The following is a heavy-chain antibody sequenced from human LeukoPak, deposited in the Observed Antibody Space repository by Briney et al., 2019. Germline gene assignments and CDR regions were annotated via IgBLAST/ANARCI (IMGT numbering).Heavy chain of an antibody. J-gene: IGHJ6*02. CDR2: IYYSGST. Sequence: SETLSLTCTVSGGSIRSYYWSWIRQPPGKGLEWIGYIYYSGSTNYNPSLKSRVTISVDTSKNQFSLKLSSVTAADTAVYYCASGGMVPAAIGTATDVWGQGTTVTVSS. D-gene: IGHD2-2*02. V-gene: IGHV4-59*01. CDR1: GGSIRSYY. CDR3: ASGGMVPAAIGTATDV.